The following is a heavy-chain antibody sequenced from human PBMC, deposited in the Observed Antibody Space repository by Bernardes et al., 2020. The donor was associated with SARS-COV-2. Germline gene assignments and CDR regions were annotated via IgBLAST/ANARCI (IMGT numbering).Heavy chain of an antibody. D-gene: IGHD3-16*01. V-gene: IGHV3-11*05. CDR3: ARGGTAVDDAFHL. CDR1: GFTFSDYY. J-gene: IGHJ3*01. Sequence: GGSLRLSCAASGFTFSDYYMSWIRQAPGKGLEWVSHISSSSTYTYYADSVKGRFTISRDNAKNSLYLQMNSLRAEDTAVYYCARGGTAVDDAFHLWGQGTLVTVSS. CDR2: ISSSSTYT.